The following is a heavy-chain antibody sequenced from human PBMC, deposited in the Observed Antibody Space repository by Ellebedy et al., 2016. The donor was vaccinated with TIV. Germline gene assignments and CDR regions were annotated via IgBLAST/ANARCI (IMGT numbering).Heavy chain of an antibody. J-gene: IGHJ5*02. CDR1: GYTFTTFD. V-gene: IGHV1-8*01. Sequence: ASVKVSXXASGYTFTTFDINWLRQATGRGREWTGWMDPKSGSKGCARKFQGRLTMTTDTSLNTAYMELSSLTSEDTAVYYCARPHDFYSGPDWFDPWGQGTLVTVSS. CDR3: ARPHDFYSGPDWFDP. D-gene: IGHD3-3*01. CDR2: MDPKSGSK.